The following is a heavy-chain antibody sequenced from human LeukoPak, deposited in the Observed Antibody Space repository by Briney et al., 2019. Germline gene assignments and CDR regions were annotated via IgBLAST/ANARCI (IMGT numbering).Heavy chain of an antibody. CDR2: IKQDGSEK. Sequence: PGGSLRLSCAASGFTFSSYWMSWVRQAPGKGLEWVANIKQDGSEKYYVDSVKGRFTISRDNAKNSLSLQMNSLRAEDTAVYYCARDAHYDFWHAFDIWGQGTMVTVSS. V-gene: IGHV3-7*01. CDR1: GFTFSSYW. CDR3: ARDAHYDFWHAFDI. D-gene: IGHD3-3*01. J-gene: IGHJ3*02.